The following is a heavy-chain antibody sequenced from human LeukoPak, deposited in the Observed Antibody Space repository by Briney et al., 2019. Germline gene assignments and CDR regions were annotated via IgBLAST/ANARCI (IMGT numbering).Heavy chain of an antibody. CDR2: ISGSGGST. CDR1: GFTFSSYA. J-gene: IGHJ6*02. V-gene: IGHV3-23*01. D-gene: IGHD2-2*01. CDR3: AKGVPAANTYYYYYGMDV. Sequence: PGGSLRLSCAASGFTFSSYAMSWVRQAPGNGLEWVSAISGSGGSTYYADSVKGRFTISRDNSKNTLYLQMNSLRAEDTAVYYCAKGVPAANTYYYYYGMDVWGQGTTVTVSS.